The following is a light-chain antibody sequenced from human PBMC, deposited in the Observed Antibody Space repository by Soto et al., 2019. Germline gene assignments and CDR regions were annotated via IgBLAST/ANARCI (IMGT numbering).Light chain of an antibody. J-gene: IGKJ1*01. V-gene: IGKV3-20*01. CDR3: QQYGTSPRT. CDR2: GAS. CDR1: QSVSRSY. Sequence: EIVLTQSPGTLSLSPGERATLSCRASQSVSRSYLAWYQQKPGQAPRLLINGASSRATGSPDRFSGSGSGTDFTLTITRLETEDFAVYYCQQYGTSPRTFGQGTKVEIK.